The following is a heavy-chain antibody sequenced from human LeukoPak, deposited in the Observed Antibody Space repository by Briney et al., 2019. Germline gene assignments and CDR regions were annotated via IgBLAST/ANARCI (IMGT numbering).Heavy chain of an antibody. Sequence: SETLSLTCTVSGGSMSPYYWGWMRQPPGKGPEYVGYIFYTGGTNYNPSLKRRVAVSLDTSKNQFSLKLSSVTATDTAVYYCARLGFCRGDNCLDDYWGQGTLVTVSS. CDR1: GGSMSPYY. CDR3: ARLGFCRGDNCLDDY. V-gene: IGHV4-59*08. CDR2: IFYTGGT. D-gene: IGHD2-15*01. J-gene: IGHJ4*02.